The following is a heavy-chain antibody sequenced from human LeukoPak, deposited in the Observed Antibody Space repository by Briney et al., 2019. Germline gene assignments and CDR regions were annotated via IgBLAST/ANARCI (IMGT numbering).Heavy chain of an antibody. J-gene: IGHJ5*02. CDR1: GGSISSGGYY. CDR3: ARRSIRFDP. CDR2: IDNSGST. Sequence: SETLSLTCTVSGGSISSGGYYWSWIRQHPGKGLEWIGCIDNSGSTYYSPSLKSRVSISVDTSKNQFSLKLSSVTAADTAVYYCARRSIRFDPWGQGTLVTVSS. V-gene: IGHV4-31*03. D-gene: IGHD6-6*01.